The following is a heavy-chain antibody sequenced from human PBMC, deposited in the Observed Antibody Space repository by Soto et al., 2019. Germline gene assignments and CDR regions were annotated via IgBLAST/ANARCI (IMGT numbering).Heavy chain of an antibody. J-gene: IGHJ5*02. V-gene: IGHV1-18*01. D-gene: IGHD2-2*01. CDR2: ISAYNGHT. Sequence: ASVKVSCKASGYTFTSYGISWVRQAPGQGLEWMGWISAYNGHTNYAQDLQGRVTMTTDTSTSIAYMELRSLRSADTAVYYCARDFRSYCSSTSCANWFDPWGQGTLVTVS. CDR3: ARDFRSYCSSTSCANWFDP. CDR1: GYTFTSYG.